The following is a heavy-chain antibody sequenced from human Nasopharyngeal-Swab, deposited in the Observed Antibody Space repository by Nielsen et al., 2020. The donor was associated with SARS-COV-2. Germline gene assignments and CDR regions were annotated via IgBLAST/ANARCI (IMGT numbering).Heavy chain of an antibody. Sequence: GESLKIPCAASGFTFSGYWMTWVRQAPGKGPEWVANINQDASGKKYVDSVKGRFTISRDDTKNSVYLQMNSLRGEDTAVYYCAREGYYNAVDYWGPGTLVTVSS. CDR2: INQDASGK. V-gene: IGHV3-7*04. J-gene: IGHJ4*02. CDR1: GFTFSGYW. CDR3: AREGYYNAVDY. D-gene: IGHD3-10*01.